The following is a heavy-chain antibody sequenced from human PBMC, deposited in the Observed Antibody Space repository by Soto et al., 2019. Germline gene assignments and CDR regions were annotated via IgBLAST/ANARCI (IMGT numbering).Heavy chain of an antibody. Sequence: PSETLSLTCAVYGGSFSGYYWSWIRQPPGKGLEWIGEINHSGSTNYNPSLKSRVTISVDTSKNQFSLKLSSVTAADTAVYYCAVETVGGSPGDCWGQGTLVTVSS. V-gene: IGHV4-34*01. D-gene: IGHD1-26*01. CDR1: GGSFSGYY. CDR3: AVETVGGSPGDC. CDR2: INHSGST. J-gene: IGHJ1*01.